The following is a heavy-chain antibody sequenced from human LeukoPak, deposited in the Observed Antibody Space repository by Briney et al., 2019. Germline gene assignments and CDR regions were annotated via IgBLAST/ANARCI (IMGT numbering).Heavy chain of an antibody. CDR3: ARETGSYDY. Sequence: GGSLRLSCAASGFTFSSYEMNWVLQAPGKGLEWVSYISSSGSTVYYADSVKGRFTISRDNAKNSLYLQMNSLRAEDTAVYYCARETGSYDYWGQGTLVTVSS. CDR1: GFTFSSYE. D-gene: IGHD3-9*01. J-gene: IGHJ4*02. CDR2: ISSSGSTV. V-gene: IGHV3-48*03.